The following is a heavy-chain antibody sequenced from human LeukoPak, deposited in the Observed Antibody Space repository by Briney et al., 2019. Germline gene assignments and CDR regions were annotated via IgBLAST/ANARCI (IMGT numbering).Heavy chain of an antibody. CDR2: IIPIFGTA. J-gene: IGHJ5*02. V-gene: IGHV1-69*13. Sequence: ASVKVSCKASGGTISSYAISWERQAPGQGLEWMGGIIPIFGTANYAQKFQGRVTITADESTSTAYMELSSLRSEDTAVYYCAPSRPQKGFDPWGQGTLVTVSS. CDR3: APSRPQKGFDP. CDR1: GGTISSYA.